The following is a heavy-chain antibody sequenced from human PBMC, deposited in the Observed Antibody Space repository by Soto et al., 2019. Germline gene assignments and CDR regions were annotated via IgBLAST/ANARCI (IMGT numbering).Heavy chain of an antibody. V-gene: IGHV3-74*01. CDR3: VRGASSGYYRIDY. Sequence: GGSLRLSCAASGFTFSSYWMHWVRQAPGKGLVWVSRINTDGSSTSYADSVKGRFTLSRDNAENTVYLQMNSLRDEDTAVYYCVRGASSGYYRIDYWGQGTLVTVSS. D-gene: IGHD3-22*01. CDR1: GFTFSSYW. CDR2: INTDGSST. J-gene: IGHJ4*02.